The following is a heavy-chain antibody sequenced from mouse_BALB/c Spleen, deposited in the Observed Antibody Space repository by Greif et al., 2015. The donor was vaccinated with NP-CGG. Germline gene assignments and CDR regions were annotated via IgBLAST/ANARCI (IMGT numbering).Heavy chain of an antibody. CDR2: IDPANGNT. CDR1: GFNIKDTY. CDR3: ASGDYDGVGAMDY. D-gene: IGHD2-4*01. V-gene: IGHV14-3*02. Sequence: VQLQQSGAELVKPGASVKLSCTASGFNIKDTYMHWVKQRPEQGLEWIGRIDPANGNTKYDPKFQGKATITADTSSNTAYLQLSSLTSEDTAVYYCASGDYDGVGAMDYWGQGTPVTVSS. J-gene: IGHJ4*01.